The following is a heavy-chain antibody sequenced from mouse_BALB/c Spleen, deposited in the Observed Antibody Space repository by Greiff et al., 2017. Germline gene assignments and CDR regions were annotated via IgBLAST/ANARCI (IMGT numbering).Heavy chain of an antibody. D-gene: IGHD1-1*01. V-gene: IGHV1S22*01. CDR3: TRGTTVVADY. Sequence: LKQPGSELVRPGASVKLSCKASGYTFTSYWMHWVKQRPGQGLEWIGNIYPGSGSTNYDEKFKSKATLTVDTSSSTAYMQLSSLTSEDSAVYYCTRGTTVVADYWGQGTTLTVSS. CDR2: IYPGSGST. CDR1: GYTFTSYW. J-gene: IGHJ2*01.